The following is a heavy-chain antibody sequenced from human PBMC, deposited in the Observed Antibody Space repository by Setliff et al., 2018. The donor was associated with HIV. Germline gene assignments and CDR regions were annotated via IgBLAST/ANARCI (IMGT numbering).Heavy chain of an antibody. J-gene: IGHJ4*02. D-gene: IGHD6-19*01. CDR3: ARAYSDSGWYAWFDY. Sequence: ASVKVSCKASGYTFTTSGISWVRQAPGQGLEWMGWISINNGNSNYGQQFQGRVTMTEDTSTDTAYMELSSLRSEDTAVYYCARAYSDSGWYAWFDYWGQGTLVTVSS. CDR1: GYTFTTSG. V-gene: IGHV1-18*01. CDR2: ISINNGNS.